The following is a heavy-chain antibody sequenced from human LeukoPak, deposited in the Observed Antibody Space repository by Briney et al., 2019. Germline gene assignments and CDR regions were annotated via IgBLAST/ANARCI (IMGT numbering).Heavy chain of an antibody. CDR3: ARLESYYYGSGPPGHTQYYFDY. J-gene: IGHJ4*02. CDR1: GYTFTGYY. CDR2: INPNSGGT. V-gene: IGHV1-2*02. Sequence: VASVKVSCKASGYTFTGYYMHWVRQAPGQGLEWMGWINPNSGGTNYAQKFQGRVTISADKSISTAYLQWSSLKASDTAMYYCARLESYYYGSGPPGHTQYYFDYWGQGTLVTVSS. D-gene: IGHD3-10*01.